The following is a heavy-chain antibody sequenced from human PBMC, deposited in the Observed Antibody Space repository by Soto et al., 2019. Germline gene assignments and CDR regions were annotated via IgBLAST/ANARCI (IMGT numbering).Heavy chain of an antibody. CDR3: AREKPHSTVGLVYFDY. CDR2: IYYSGST. CDR1: GGSISSGGYY. J-gene: IGHJ4*02. Sequence: LSLTCTVSGGSISSGGYYWSWIRQHPGKGLEWIGYIYYSGSTYYNPSLKSRVTTSVDTSKNQFSLKLSSVTAADTAVYYCAREKPHSTVGLVYFDYWGQGTLVTVSS. D-gene: IGHD2-15*01. V-gene: IGHV4-31*03.